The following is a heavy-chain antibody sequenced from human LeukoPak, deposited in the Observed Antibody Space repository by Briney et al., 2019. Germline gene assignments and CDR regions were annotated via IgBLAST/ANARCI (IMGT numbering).Heavy chain of an antibody. CDR3: ARESIFGVAHNWFDP. V-gene: IGHV4-38-2*02. CDR2: IYHSGST. J-gene: IGHJ5*02. D-gene: IGHD3-3*01. Sequence: SETLSLTCAVSGYSISSGYYWGWIRQPPGKGLEWTGSIYHSGSTYYNPSLKSRVTISVDTSKNQFSLKLSSVTAADTAVYYCARESIFGVAHNWFDPWGQGTLVTVSS. CDR1: GYSISSGYY.